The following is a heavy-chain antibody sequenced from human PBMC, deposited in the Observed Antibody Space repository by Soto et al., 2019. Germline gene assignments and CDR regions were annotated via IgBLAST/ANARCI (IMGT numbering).Heavy chain of an antibody. CDR2: LIPILGAA. CDR1: GSTFSKYA. D-gene: IGHD3-16*02. J-gene: IGHJ6*02. CDR3: ARDSHDYIWGSYRNGMDV. Sequence: QVQLVQSGAEVKKPGSSVKVSCKASGSTFSKYAISWVRQAPGQGLEWMGGLIPILGAAKYAQKFQGSVTITADESTRTAYMELSSVRFEDTAVYYCARDSHDYIWGSYRNGMDVWGQGTTVSVSS. V-gene: IGHV1-69*01.